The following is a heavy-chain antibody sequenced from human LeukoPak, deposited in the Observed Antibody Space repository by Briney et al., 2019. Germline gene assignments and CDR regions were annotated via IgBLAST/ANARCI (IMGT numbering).Heavy chain of an antibody. CDR1: GYTFTGYY. J-gene: IGHJ6*04. V-gene: IGHV1-2*04. Sequence: ASVKVSCKASGYTFTGYYMHWVRQAPGQGLEWMGWINPNSGGTNYAQKFQGWVTMTRDTSISTAYMELSRLRSDDTAVYYCARAYGSGSLNYYGVDVWGKGTTVTVSS. CDR2: INPNSGGT. CDR3: ARAYGSGSLNYYGVDV. D-gene: IGHD3-10*01.